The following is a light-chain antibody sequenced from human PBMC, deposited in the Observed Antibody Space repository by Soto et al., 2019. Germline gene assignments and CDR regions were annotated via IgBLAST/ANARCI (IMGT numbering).Light chain of an antibody. CDR2: EVS. CDR1: SSDVGNYNL. CDR3: CSYAGSSTFV. V-gene: IGLV2-23*02. Sequence: QSVLTQPASVSGSPGQSITISCTGTSSDVGNYNLVSWYQQHPGKAPKLIIYEVSKRPSGVSNRFSGSKSGNTASLTISGLQAEDEADYYCCSYAGSSTFVFGTGTKV. J-gene: IGLJ1*01.